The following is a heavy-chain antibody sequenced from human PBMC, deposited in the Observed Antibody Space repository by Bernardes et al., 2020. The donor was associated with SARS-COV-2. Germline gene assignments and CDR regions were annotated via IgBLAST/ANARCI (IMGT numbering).Heavy chain of an antibody. J-gene: IGHJ6*02. CDR2: IKQDASET. Sequence: VGSLRLSCVVSGFPFSGYWMNWVRQAPGKGLEWVASIKQDASETHYVDSVKGRFTISRDNAKNSLFLQMNSLRAEDTAVYYCAKCIAGRSNLYYYYGMDVWGQGTTVTVSS. CDR3: AKCIAGRSNLYYYYGMDV. V-gene: IGHV3-7*05. D-gene: IGHD6-6*01. CDR1: GFPFSGYW.